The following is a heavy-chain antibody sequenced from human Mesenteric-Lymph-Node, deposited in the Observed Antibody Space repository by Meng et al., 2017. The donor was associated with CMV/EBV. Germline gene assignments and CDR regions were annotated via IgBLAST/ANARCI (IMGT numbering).Heavy chain of an antibody. J-gene: IGHJ4*02. Sequence: QVQLQQWGAGLLKPSETLSLTCAVYGGSFSGYYWSWIHQPPGKGLEWIGEINHSGSTNYNPSLKSRVTISVDTSKNQFSLKLSSVTAADTAVYYCARHQRWLKSEGGFNYWGQGTLVTVSS. CDR3: ARHQRWLKSEGGFNY. CDR2: INHSGST. CDR1: GGSFSGYY. V-gene: IGHV4-34*01. D-gene: IGHD4-23*01.